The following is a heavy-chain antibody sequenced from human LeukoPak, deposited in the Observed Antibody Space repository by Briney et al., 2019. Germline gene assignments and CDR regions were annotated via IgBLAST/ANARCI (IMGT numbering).Heavy chain of an antibody. CDR2: IYHSGST. CDR1: GGSMSGYY. Sequence: SETLSLTCTVSGGSMSGYYWSWIRQPPGKGLEWIGYIYHSGSTYYNPSLKSRVTISVDRSKNQFSLKLSSVTAADTAVYYCARDMSDPRGWFDPWGQGTLVTVSS. V-gene: IGHV4-30-2*01. J-gene: IGHJ5*02. CDR3: ARDMSDPRGWFDP.